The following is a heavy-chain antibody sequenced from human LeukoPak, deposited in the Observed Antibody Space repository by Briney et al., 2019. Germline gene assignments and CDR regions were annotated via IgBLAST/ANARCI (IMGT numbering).Heavy chain of an antibody. CDR1: GFTFSSYA. CDR3: ARYAYDSSGYPQYYFDY. V-gene: IGHV3-23*01. Sequence: GGSLRLSCAASGFTFSSYAMSWVRQAPGKGLEWVSAISGSGGSTYYADSVKGRFTISRDNSKNTLYLQMNSLRAEDTAVYYCARYAYDSSGYPQYYFDYWGQGTLVTVSS. J-gene: IGHJ4*02. CDR2: ISGSGGST. D-gene: IGHD3-22*01.